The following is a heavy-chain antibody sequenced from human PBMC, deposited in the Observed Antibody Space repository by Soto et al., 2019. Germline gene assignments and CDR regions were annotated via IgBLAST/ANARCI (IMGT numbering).Heavy chain of an antibody. J-gene: IGHJ4*02. CDR1: EFTFSSHT. D-gene: IGHD5-12*01. V-gene: IGHV3-21*01. CDR3: ARDYGAYGRLDY. CDR2: ISSSGAYI. Sequence: EVQLVESGGGQVKPGGSLRLSCAASEFTFSSHTMNWVRQAPGKGLEWVSSISSSGAYIYYAGSVRGRFTISRDNAENSLYLQMSRLRAEDTAVYYCARDYGAYGRLDYWGQGTLVTVSS.